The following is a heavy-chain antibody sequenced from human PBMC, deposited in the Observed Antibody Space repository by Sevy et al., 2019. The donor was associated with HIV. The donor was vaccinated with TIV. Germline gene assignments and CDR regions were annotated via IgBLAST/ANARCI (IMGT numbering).Heavy chain of an antibody. CDR3: AREPAHYDFWSGYSPHEYYYGMDV. D-gene: IGHD3-3*01. Sequence: SETLSLTCTVSGGSISSYYWSWIRQPPGKGLEWIGYIYYSGSTNYNPSLKSRVTISVETSKNQFSLKLSSVTAADTAVYYCAREPAHYDFWSGYSPHEYYYGMDVWGQGTTVTVSS. J-gene: IGHJ6*02. V-gene: IGHV4-59*01. CDR2: IYYSGST. CDR1: GGSISSYY.